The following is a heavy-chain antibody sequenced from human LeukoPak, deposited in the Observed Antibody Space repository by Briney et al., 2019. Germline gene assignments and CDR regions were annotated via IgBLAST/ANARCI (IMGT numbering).Heavy chain of an antibody. J-gene: IGHJ5*02. D-gene: IGHD2-15*01. CDR3: ARGGYCSGGSCYRIDP. Sequence: GGSLRLSCADSGLTFRNYWMHWVRQAPGKGLVWVARINSDGSSTSYADSVKGRFTISRDNAKDTLYLQMNSLRAEDTAVYYCARGGYCSGGSCYRIDPWGQGTLVTVSS. CDR1: GLTFRNYW. CDR2: INSDGSST. V-gene: IGHV3-74*01.